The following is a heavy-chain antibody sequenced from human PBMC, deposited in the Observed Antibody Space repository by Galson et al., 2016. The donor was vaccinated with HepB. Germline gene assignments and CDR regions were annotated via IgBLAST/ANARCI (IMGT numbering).Heavy chain of an antibody. CDR3: AAAYDSSGYFEVGSSWFDP. CDR2: IVVGGGDT. V-gene: IGHV1-58*01. D-gene: IGHD3-22*01. CDR1: GFTLRSSA. J-gene: IGHJ5*02. Sequence: SVKVSCKASGFTLRSSAVQWVRQARGQRLEWIGWIVVGGGDTNYAQKFQERVTLTRDMSTSTVYMELSSLRSEDTAVYYCAAAYDSSGYFEVGSSWFDPWGQGTLVTVSS.